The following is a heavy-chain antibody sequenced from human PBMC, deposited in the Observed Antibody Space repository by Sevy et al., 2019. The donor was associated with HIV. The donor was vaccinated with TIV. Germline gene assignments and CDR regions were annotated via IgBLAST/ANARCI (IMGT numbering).Heavy chain of an antibody. D-gene: IGHD3-9*01. J-gene: IGHJ4*02. CDR1: GFTFAVYG. Sequence: GGSLRLSCTASGFTFAVYGMGWFRQAPGKGLEWVGFIRGKAHGGTTEYAASVKGRFTISRDDSKSIAYLQMNSLKNEDTAVYFCSRNGEDYYDILTGQFHFDYWGQGALVTVSS. CDR2: IRGKAHGGTT. CDR3: SRNGEDYYDILTGQFHFDY. V-gene: IGHV3-49*03.